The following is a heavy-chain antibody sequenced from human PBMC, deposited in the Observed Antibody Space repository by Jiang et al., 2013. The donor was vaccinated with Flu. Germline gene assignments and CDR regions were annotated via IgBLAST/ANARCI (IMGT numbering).Heavy chain of an antibody. CDR3: TTDEITMIVVVRDY. CDR2: IKSKTDGGTT. J-gene: IGHJ4*02. CDR1: GFTFSNAW. D-gene: IGHD3-22*01. V-gene: IGHV3-15*01. Sequence: VQLVESGGGLVKPGGSLRLSCAASGFTFSNAWMSWVRQAPGKGLEWVGRIKSKTDGGTTDYAAPVKGRFTISRDDSKNTLYLQMNSLKTEDTAVYYCTTDEITMIVVVRDYWGQGTLVTVSS.